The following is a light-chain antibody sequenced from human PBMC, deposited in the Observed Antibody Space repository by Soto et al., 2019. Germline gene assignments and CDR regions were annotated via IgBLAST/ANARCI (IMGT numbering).Light chain of an antibody. Sequence: VLTQSPGTLSLSKGERATLSCRASQSVSSNLAWYQQKPGQAPRLLIYGASTRATGIPARFSGSGSGTEFTLTISSLQPDDFATYYCQQYNSYPWTFGQVAKV. CDR3: QQYNSYPWT. CDR2: GAS. CDR1: QSVSSN. J-gene: IGKJ1*01. V-gene: IGKV3-15*01.